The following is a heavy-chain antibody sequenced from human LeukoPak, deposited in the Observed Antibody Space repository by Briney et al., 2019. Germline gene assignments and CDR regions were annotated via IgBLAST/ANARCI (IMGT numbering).Heavy chain of an antibody. D-gene: IGHD3-22*01. CDR2: ISDSGGST. J-gene: IGHJ5*02. V-gene: IGHV3-23*01. Sequence: GGSLRLSCAASGFTFTNYAMTWVRQAPGKGLEWVSTISDSGGSTYYENSVKGRFTISRDNSKNTLYLQMTSLRVEDTAVYYCAKDRPPDYSSRQRFSDNWFDPWGQGTLVTVSS. CDR1: GFTFTNYA. CDR3: AKDRPPDYSSRQRFSDNWFDP.